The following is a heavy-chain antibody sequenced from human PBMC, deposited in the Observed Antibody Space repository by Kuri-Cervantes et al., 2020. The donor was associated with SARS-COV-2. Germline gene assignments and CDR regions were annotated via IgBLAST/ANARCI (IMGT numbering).Heavy chain of an antibody. CDR1: GGSISSGDYY. CDR2: IYYSGRT. V-gene: IGHV4-30-4*08. Sequence: SETLSLTCTVSGGSISSGDYYWSWIRQPPGKGLEWIGYIYYSGRTYYNPSLKSRVTISVDTSKNQFSLKLSSVTAADAAVYYCAREKYIGSYYGAFDIWGQGTMVTVSS. CDR3: AREKYIGSYYGAFDI. D-gene: IGHD1-26*01. J-gene: IGHJ3*02.